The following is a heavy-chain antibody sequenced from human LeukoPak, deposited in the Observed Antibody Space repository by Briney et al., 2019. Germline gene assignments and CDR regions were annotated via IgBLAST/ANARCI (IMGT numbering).Heavy chain of an antibody. J-gene: IGHJ4*02. D-gene: IGHD5-12*01. CDR2: IRHDGSTT. CDR3: AREYSGYDSNLPIDY. CDR1: GFTLSNYG. Sequence: GGSLRLSCAVSGFTLSNYGMHWVRQAPGKGPEWVAFIRHDGSTTNYADSVKGRFTISRDNSKNTLYLQMNSLRAEDTAVYYCAREYSGYDSNLPIDYWGQGTLVTVSS. V-gene: IGHV3-30*02.